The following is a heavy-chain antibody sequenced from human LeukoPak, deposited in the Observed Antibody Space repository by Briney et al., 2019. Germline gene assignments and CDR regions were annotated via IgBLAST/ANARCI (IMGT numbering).Heavy chain of an antibody. V-gene: IGHV3-33*06. CDR1: GFTFNSYG. J-gene: IGHJ6*03. CDR2: IWYDGSNK. D-gene: IGHD3-22*01. CDR3: AKAGDTTGYYPAYYYYMDV. Sequence: QPGRSLRLSCAASGFTFNSYGMHWVRQAPGKGLEGVAVIWYDGSNKCYADSVRGRFTISRDNSKNTLYLQMNSLRAEDTAVYYCAKAGDTTGYYPAYYYYMDVWGKGTTVTVSS.